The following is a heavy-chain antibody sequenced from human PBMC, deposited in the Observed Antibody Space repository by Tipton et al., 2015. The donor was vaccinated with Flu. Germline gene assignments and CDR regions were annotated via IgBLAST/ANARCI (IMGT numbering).Heavy chain of an antibody. CDR1: GGSISSSSDY. CDR3: ARRDYSNYVSDPKNWFDP. Sequence: TLSLTCNVSGGSISSSSDYWDWIRQPPGKGLEWIGTIYYGGSTYYNPSLRSRVTISVDTSKNQFSLRLSSVTAADTAVYYCARRDYSNYVSDPKNWFDPWGQGTLVTVSS. J-gene: IGHJ5*02. D-gene: IGHD4-11*01. V-gene: IGHV4-39*07. CDR2: IYYGGST.